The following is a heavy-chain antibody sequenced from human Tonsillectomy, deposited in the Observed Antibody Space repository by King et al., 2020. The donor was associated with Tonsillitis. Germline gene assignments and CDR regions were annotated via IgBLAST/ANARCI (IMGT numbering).Heavy chain of an antibody. CDR2: VQYSGGST. V-gene: IGHV4-59*01. D-gene: IGHD2-2*02. J-gene: IGHJ4*02. CDR1: GDSISTYY. CDR3: AMYTDRWSRYDH. Sequence: VQLQESGPRLVKPSETLSLTCTVSGDSISTYYWSWLRQPPGKGLEWIGFVQYSGGSTDYNPSLKSRVTISLDTSKSQFSLCLTSVTAADTAIYYCAMYTDRWSRYDHWGQGTLVTASS.